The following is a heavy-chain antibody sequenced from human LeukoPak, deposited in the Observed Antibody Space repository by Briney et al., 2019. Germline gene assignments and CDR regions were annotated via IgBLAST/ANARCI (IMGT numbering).Heavy chain of an antibody. CDR3: ARSDYGDPPLIYYYYGMDV. CDR1: GYTFTSYG. Sequence: ASVKVSCKASGYTFTSYGISWVRQAPGQGLEWMGWISAYNGNTNYAQKLQGRVTMTTDTSTSTAYMELRSLRSDDTAVYYCARSDYGDPPLIYYYYGMDVWGQGTTVTVSS. D-gene: IGHD4-17*01. J-gene: IGHJ6*02. V-gene: IGHV1-18*01. CDR2: ISAYNGNT.